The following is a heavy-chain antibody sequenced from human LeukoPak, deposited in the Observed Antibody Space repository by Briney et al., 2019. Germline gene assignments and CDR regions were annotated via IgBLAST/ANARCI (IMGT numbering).Heavy chain of an antibody. V-gene: IGHV3-74*01. Sequence: GGSLRLSCAASGFAFSSYWMHWVRQTPGKGLVWVSRINSDGSGTSYADSVEGRFTISRDNAKNSLYLQMNSLRAEDTALYYCAKAVGSSSGYYPFDNWGQGTLVTVSS. J-gene: IGHJ4*02. CDR1: GFAFSSYW. CDR2: INSDGSGT. D-gene: IGHD3-22*01. CDR3: AKAVGSSSGYYPFDN.